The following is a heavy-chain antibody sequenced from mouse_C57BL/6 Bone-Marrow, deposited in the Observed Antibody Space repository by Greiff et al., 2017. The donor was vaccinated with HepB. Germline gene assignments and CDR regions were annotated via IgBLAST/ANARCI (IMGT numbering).Heavy chain of an antibody. CDR3: ARSTTVVAKYFDV. J-gene: IGHJ1*03. Sequence: VQLKQPGAELVMPGASVKLSCKASGYTFTSYWMHWVKQRPAQGLEWIGEIDPSDSYTNYNQKFKGKSTLTVDKSSSTAYMQLSSLTSEDSAVYYCARSTTVVAKYFDVWGTGTTVTVSS. V-gene: IGHV1-69*01. CDR1: GYTFTSYW. D-gene: IGHD1-1*01. CDR2: IDPSDSYT.